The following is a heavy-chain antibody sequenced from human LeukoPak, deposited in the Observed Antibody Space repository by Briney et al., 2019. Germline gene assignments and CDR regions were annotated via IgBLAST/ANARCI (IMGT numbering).Heavy chain of an antibody. V-gene: IGHV3-23*01. D-gene: IGHD3-22*01. J-gene: IGHJ4*02. CDR2: LSGSGDTT. CDR3: AKDRSLTLPTFERSGYYYY. CDR1: GLALRSFD. Sequence: VGSLGLSCAASGLALRSFDKSWVRQAPGKGLEWVSSLSGSGDTTYYADSVKGRFPNSRDNSNNTLYLQMNSLRAEDTALYYCAKDRSLTLPTFERSGYYYYWGQGTLVTVSS.